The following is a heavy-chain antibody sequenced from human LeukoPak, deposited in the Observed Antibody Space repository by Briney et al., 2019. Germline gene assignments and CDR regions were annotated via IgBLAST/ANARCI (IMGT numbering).Heavy chain of an antibody. CDR2: ISYDGNNK. CDR1: GFTFRSYV. Sequence: GGSLRLSCVASGFTFRSYVMHWVRQAPGKGLEWVAVISYDGNNKYYADSVKGRFTISRDNAKNSLYLQMNSLRAEDTAVYYCAELGITMIGGVWGKGTTVTISS. V-gene: IGHV3-30*04. CDR3: AELGITMIGGV. D-gene: IGHD3-10*02. J-gene: IGHJ6*04.